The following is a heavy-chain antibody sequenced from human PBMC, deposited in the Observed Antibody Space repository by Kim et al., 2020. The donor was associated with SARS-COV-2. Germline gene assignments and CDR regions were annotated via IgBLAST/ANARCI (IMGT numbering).Heavy chain of an antibody. J-gene: IGHJ3*02. CDR2: ISSSSSTI. CDR1: GFTFSSYS. D-gene: IGHD3-10*01. Sequence: GGSLRLSCAASGFTFSSYSMNWVRQAPGKGLEWVSYISSSSSTIYYADSVKGRFTISRDNAKNSLYLQMNSLRDEDTAVYYCARARSRTMVRGVTPAPDAFDIWGQGTMVTVSS. CDR3: ARARSRTMVRGVTPAPDAFDI. V-gene: IGHV3-48*02.